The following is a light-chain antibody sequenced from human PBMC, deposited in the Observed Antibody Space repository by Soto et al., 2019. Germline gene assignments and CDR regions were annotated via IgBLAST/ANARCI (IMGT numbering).Light chain of an antibody. J-gene: IGKJ2*01. CDR2: GAS. V-gene: IGKV3-15*01. CDR3: QQYNNWPPT. Sequence: EIVMTQSPATLSVSPGERATLSCRASQSVSSNLVWYQQKPGQAPRLLIYGASTRATGIPARFSGSGSGTEFTLTISSLQSEDFALYYSQQYNNWPPTFGQGTKLEIK. CDR1: QSVSSN.